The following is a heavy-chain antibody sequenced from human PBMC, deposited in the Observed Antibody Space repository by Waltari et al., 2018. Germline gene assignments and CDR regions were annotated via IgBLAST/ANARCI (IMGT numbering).Heavy chain of an antibody. J-gene: IGHJ6*02. D-gene: IGHD2-15*01. Sequence: QVQLVQSGAEVKKPGSSVKVSCQASGGTFSSYTISWVRQAPGQGLEWMGRIIPILGIANYAQKFQGRVTITADKSTSTAYMELSSLRSEDTAVYYCARGVVVVAATHYGMDVWGQGTTVTVSS. CDR1: GGTFSSYT. CDR2: IIPILGIA. V-gene: IGHV1-69*02. CDR3: ARGVVVVAATHYGMDV.